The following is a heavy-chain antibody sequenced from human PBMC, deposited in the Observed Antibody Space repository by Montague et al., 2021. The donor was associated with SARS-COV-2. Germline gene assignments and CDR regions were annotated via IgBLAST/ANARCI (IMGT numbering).Heavy chain of an antibody. V-gene: IGHV3-48*03. J-gene: IGHJ6*03. CDR3: AREKARITIFGAPRGYMDV. D-gene: IGHD3-3*01. CDR2: ISSSGSTI. CDR1: GFTFSGYE. Sequence: SLRLSCAASGFTFSGYEMNWVRQAPGKGLEWVSYISSSGSTIYCADSVKGRFTISRDNAKNSLYLQMNSLRAEDTAVYYCAREKARITIFGAPRGYMDVWGKGTTVTVSS.